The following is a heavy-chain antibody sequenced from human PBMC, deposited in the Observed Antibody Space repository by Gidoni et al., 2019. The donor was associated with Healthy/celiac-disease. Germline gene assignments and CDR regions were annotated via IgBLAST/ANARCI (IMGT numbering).Heavy chain of an antibody. CDR2: ISSSSSYI. Sequence: EVQLVESGGGLVKPGGSLRLSCAASGFTFSSYSMNWVRQAPGKGLEWVSSISSSSSYIYYADSVKCRFTISRDNAKNSLYLQMNSPRAEDTAVYYCARDPYYYYYYMDVWGKGTTVTVSS. J-gene: IGHJ6*03. V-gene: IGHV3-21*01. CDR1: GFTFSSYS. CDR3: ARDPYYYYYYMDV.